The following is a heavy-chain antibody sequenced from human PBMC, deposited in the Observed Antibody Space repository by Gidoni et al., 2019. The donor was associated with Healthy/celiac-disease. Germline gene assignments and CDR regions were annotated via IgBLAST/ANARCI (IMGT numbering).Heavy chain of an antibody. J-gene: IGHJ4*02. D-gene: IGHD1-26*01. CDR1: GFTFDDYA. CDR2: ISWNSGSI. CDR3: AKEYIPVKGGSRIVGAHYGLDY. Sequence: EVQLVESGGGLVQPGRSLRLSCAASGFTFDDYAMHWVRQAPGKGLEWVSGISWNSGSIGYADSVKGRFTISRDNAKNSLYLQMNSLRAEDTALYYCAKEYIPVKGGSRIVGAHYGLDYWGQGTLVTVSS. V-gene: IGHV3-9*01.